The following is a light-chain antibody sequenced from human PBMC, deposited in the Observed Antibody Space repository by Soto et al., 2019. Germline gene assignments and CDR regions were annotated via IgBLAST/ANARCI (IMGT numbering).Light chain of an antibody. CDR1: QSIGTW. J-gene: IGKJ1*01. CDR2: GAS. V-gene: IGKV1-5*03. CDR3: QHYFGYLWT. Sequence: DIRMTQSPSTLSASVGDTVSITCRASQSIGTWLAWFQHTPGKAPKVVIYGASGLESGVPPRFSGSGSGTEFTLTIAGLQPDDLAKYYCQHYFGYLWTFRQATKVEIK.